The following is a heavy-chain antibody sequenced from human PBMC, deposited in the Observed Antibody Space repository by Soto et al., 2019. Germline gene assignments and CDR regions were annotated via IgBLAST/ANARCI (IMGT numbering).Heavy chain of an antibody. V-gene: IGHV4-34*01. J-gene: IGHJ4*02. D-gene: IGHD3-10*01. Sequence: SETLSLTCAVYGGSFSGYYWSWIRQPPGKGLEWIGEINHSGSTNYNPSLKSRVTISVDTSKNQFSLKLSSVTAADTAVYYCARASGWFGEVYFDYWGQGTLVTVSS. CDR1: GGSFSGYY. CDR3: ARASGWFGEVYFDY. CDR2: INHSGST.